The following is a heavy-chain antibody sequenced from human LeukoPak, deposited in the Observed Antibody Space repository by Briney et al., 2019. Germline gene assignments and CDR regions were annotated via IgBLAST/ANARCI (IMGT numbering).Heavy chain of an antibody. CDR2: INSDGSST. Sequence: GGSLRLSCAASGFTFSSYWMHWVRQAPGKGLVWVSRINSDGSSTSYADSVKGRFTISRDNAKNTLYLQMNSLRAEDTAVYYCARAYYGDYPNFDYWGQGTLVTVSS. CDR1: GFTFSSYW. V-gene: IGHV3-74*01. CDR3: ARAYYGDYPNFDY. D-gene: IGHD4-17*01. J-gene: IGHJ4*02.